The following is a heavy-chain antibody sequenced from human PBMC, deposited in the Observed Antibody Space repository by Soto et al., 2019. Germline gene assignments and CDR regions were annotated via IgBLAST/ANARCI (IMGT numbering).Heavy chain of an antibody. CDR3: ASDLVLMVYASTYGMDV. CDR2: IIPIFGTA. D-gene: IGHD2-8*01. Sequence: QVQLVQSGAEVKKPGSSVKVSCKASVGTFSSYAISCVRQAPGQGLEWMGGIIPIFGTANYAQKFQGRVTITGDESTSTAYMELSSLRSEDTAVYYCASDLVLMVYASTYGMDVWGQGTTVTVSS. V-gene: IGHV1-69*01. J-gene: IGHJ6*02. CDR1: VGTFSSYA.